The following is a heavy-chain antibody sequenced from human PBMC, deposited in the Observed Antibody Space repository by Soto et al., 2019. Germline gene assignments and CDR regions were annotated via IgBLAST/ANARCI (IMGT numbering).Heavy chain of an antibody. CDR1: GGSISSGGYY. J-gene: IGHJ5*02. CDR3: ARVHILHSWFGEYPRNWFDP. Sequence: QVQLQESGPGLVKPSQTLSLTCTVSGGSISSGGYYWSWIRQHPGKGLEWIGYIYYSGSTYYNPSHKSRVTISVATSKNQFSLKLSSVTAADTTVYYCARVHILHSWFGEYPRNWFDPWGQGTMVNVSS. V-gene: IGHV4-31*03. CDR2: IYYSGST. D-gene: IGHD3-10*01.